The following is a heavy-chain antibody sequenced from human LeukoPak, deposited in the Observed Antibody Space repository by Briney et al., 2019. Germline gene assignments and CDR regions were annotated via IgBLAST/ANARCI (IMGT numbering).Heavy chain of an antibody. CDR2: IIGSGGST. CDR3: ARMPGEIEN. J-gene: IGHJ4*02. V-gene: IGHV3-23*01. D-gene: IGHD3-16*01. CDR1: GFTFSSYA. Sequence: GGSLRLACAASGFTFSSYAMSWVRQAPGEGLEWVSAIIGSGGSTYYADSVKGRFTISRDNSKNTLYLQMNSLRAEDTAVYYCARMPGEIENWGQGTLVTVSS.